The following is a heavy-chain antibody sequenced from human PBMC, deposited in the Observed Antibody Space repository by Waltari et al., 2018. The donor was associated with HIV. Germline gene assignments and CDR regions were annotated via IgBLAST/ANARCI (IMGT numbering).Heavy chain of an antibody. Sequence: EVQLVQSGGGLIQPGGSLRLSCAASGFTASSNYMSWVRQAPGQGLEWVSVIYSGGSTFYADSVQGRFTISRDNAKNTLFLQLNSLRAEDTAVYYCARDRGDSFFPYWGQGTRVTVSS. CDR1: GFTASSNY. CDR3: ARDRGDSFFPY. J-gene: IGHJ4*02. D-gene: IGHD5-18*01. V-gene: IGHV3-53*01. CDR2: IYSGGST.